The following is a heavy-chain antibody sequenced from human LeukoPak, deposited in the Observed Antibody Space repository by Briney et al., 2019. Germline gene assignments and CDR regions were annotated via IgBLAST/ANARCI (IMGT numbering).Heavy chain of an antibody. D-gene: IGHD3-10*01. V-gene: IGHV4-61*02. CDR2: IYSSGST. CDR3: ASGPPDFYNSGSYYNGYNWFDS. J-gene: IGHJ5*01. Sequence: SQTLSLTCTVSGGSISNGTSYWTWIRQPAGKSLEWLGRIYSSGSTNYNPSLKSRVTISADTSKNQFSLTLTSVTAADTAVYYCASGPPDFYNSGSYYNGYNWFDSWGQGTLVTVSS. CDR1: GGSISNGTSY.